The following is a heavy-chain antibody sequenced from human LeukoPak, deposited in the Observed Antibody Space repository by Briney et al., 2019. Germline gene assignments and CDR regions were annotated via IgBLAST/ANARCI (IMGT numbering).Heavy chain of an antibody. CDR1: GGSFSGYY. D-gene: IGHD5-12*01. Sequence: NASETLSLTCAVYGGSFSGYYWSWIRQPPGKGLEWIGEINHSGSTNYNPSLKSRVTISVDTSKNQFSLKLSSVTAADTAVYYCARGRGSFTYWGQGTLVTVSS. J-gene: IGHJ4*02. CDR3: ARGRGSFTY. V-gene: IGHV4-34*01. CDR2: INHSGST.